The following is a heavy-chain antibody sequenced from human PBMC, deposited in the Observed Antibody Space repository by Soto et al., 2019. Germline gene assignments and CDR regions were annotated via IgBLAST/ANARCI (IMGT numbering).Heavy chain of an antibody. CDR1: GGTFSRYA. Sequence: GASVKVSCKASGGTFSRYAISWVRQAPGQGLEWMGGIIPIFGTANYAQKFQGRVTITADESTSTAYMELSSLRFEDTAVYYCARAIVGPTTTGWLDPWPGNPGHRLL. CDR3: ARAIVGPTTTGWLDP. V-gene: IGHV1-69*13. D-gene: IGHD1-26*01. CDR2: IIPIFGTA. J-gene: IGHJ5*02.